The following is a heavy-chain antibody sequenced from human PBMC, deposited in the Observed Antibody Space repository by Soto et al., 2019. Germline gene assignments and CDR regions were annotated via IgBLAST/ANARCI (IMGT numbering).Heavy chain of an antibody. D-gene: IGHD3-3*02. V-gene: IGHV4-39*01. CDR1: GGSISSSSYY. CDR3: PGPKLAFYTWLDP. J-gene: IGHJ5*02. Sequence: SETLSLTCTVSGGSISSSSYYWGWIRQPPGKGLEWVGSIYYSGSTYYNPSLKSRVTISVDTSKNQFSLKLSSVTAADTAVYYGPGPKLAFYTWLDPWGKGTLVTFSS. CDR2: IYYSGST.